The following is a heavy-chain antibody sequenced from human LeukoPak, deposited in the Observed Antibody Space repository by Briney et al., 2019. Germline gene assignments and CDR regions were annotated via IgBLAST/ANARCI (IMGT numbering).Heavy chain of an antibody. V-gene: IGHV1-69*05. CDR2: IIPIFGTA. D-gene: IGHD1-26*01. CDR3: ATTRRPGVGATTGGVDY. Sequence: SVKVSCKASGGTFSSYAISWVRQAPGQGLEWMGGIIPIFGTANYAQRFQGRVTITTDESTSTAYMELSSLRSEDTAVYYCATTRRPGVGATTGGVDYWGQGTLVTVSS. CDR1: GGTFSSYA. J-gene: IGHJ4*02.